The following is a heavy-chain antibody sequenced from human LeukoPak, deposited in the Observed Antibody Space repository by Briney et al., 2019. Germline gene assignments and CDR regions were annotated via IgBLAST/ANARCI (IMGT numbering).Heavy chain of an antibody. D-gene: IGHD1-20*01. Sequence: GGSLRLACTASGCTFSSYGMCWVRQAPGKGLEWVSAVRGSGGTTYYADSVKGRFTISRDNSKNTLYLQMNSLRAEDTAVYYCAKDTGRITISVPRDAFDIWGQGTMVTVSS. CDR3: AKDTGRITISVPRDAFDI. CDR2: VRGSGGTT. CDR1: GCTFSSYG. J-gene: IGHJ3*02. V-gene: IGHV3-23*01.